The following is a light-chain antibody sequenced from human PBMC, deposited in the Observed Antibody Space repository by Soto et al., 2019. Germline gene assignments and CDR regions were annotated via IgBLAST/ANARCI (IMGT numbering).Light chain of an antibody. CDR2: EVN. Sequence: QSVLTQPPSASGSPGQSVTISCTGTSSDIGGYNYVSWYQQHPGKVPKLIISEVNKRPSGVPDRFSGSKSGNTASLTVSGLLAEDEADYHCSSYAGDDNLVIFGGGTKLTVL. J-gene: IGLJ2*01. V-gene: IGLV2-8*01. CDR3: SSYAGDDNLVI. CDR1: SSDIGGYNY.